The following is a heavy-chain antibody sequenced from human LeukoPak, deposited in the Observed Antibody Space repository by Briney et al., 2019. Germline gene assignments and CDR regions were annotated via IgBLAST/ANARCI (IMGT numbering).Heavy chain of an antibody. CDR2: ISAYNGNT. Sequence: ASVKVSCKASGYTFTSYGISWVRQAPGQGLEWMGWISAYNGNTNYAQKLQGRVTMTTDTSTSTAYMELGSLRSDDTAVYYCARDYYGSGSYSDAFDIWGQGTMVTVSS. CDR3: ARDYYGSGSYSDAFDI. CDR1: GYTFTSYG. D-gene: IGHD3-10*01. V-gene: IGHV1-18*01. J-gene: IGHJ3*02.